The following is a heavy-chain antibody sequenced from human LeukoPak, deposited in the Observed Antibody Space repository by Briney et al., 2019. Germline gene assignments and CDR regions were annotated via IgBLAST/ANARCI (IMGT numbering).Heavy chain of an antibody. CDR1: GFTFSTYL. D-gene: IGHD4-23*01. V-gene: IGHV3-74*01. CDR2: INSDGTST. Sequence: PGGSLRLSCAGSGFTFSTYLIHWVRQAPGKGLVWVSRINSDGTSTIYADSVKGRFTVSRDNAKNTLYLQMNSLRAEDTAVYYCAREYGVNRRAFDIWGQGTMVTVSS. CDR3: AREYGVNRRAFDI. J-gene: IGHJ3*02.